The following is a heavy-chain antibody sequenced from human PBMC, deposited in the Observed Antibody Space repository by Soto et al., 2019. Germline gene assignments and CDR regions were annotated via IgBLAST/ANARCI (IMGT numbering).Heavy chain of an antibody. J-gene: IGHJ5*02. CDR2: IDPSDSYA. Sequence: PGESLKISCKGSGYSFTTYWITWVRQVPGKGLEWMGRIDPSDSYANYSPSFQGHVTMSADKSISTAYLQWSSPKASDTAMYYCGRVRVDKAEGWFDPWGQGTLVTVSS. CDR3: GRVRVDKAEGWFDP. CDR1: GYSFTTYW. V-gene: IGHV5-10-1*01. D-gene: IGHD5-12*01.